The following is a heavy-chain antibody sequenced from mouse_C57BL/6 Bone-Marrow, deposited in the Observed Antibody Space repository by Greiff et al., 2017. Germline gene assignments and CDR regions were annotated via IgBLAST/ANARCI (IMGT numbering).Heavy chain of an antibody. J-gene: IGHJ2*01. CDR2: INYDGSST. CDR3: ARVDYSNYGNWADY. D-gene: IGHD2-5*01. Sequence: EVKVVESEGGLVQPGSSMKLSCTASGFTFSDYYMAWVRQVPEKGLEWVANINYDGSSTYYLDSLKSRFIISRDNAKNILYLQMSSLKSEDTATYYCARVDYSNYGNWADYWGQGTTLTVSS. V-gene: IGHV5-16*01. CDR1: GFTFSDYY.